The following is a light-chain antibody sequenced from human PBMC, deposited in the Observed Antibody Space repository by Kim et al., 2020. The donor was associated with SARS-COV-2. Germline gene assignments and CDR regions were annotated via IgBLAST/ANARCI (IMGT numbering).Light chain of an antibody. Sequence: SYELTQPSSVSVSTGQTATITCSGDVLAQKYVRWFQQKPGQAPVVVIYKDSERPSGIPDRFSGSSSGTTVTLTISGAQVEDEADYYCYSAADNNLQFGGGTQLTVL. CDR1: VLAQKY. V-gene: IGLV3-27*01. CDR3: YSAADNNLQ. J-gene: IGLJ3*02. CDR2: KDS.